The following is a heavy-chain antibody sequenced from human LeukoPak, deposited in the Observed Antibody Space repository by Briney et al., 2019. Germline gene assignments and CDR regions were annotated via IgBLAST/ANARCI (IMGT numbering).Heavy chain of an antibody. Sequence: GASVKVSCKASGYTFTSYDINWVRQATGQGLEWMGWMNPNSGNTGYAQKFQGRVTITWNTSISTAYMELSSLRSEDTAVYYCARGHIFGVGKSLYNWFDPWGQGTLVTVSS. CDR2: MNPNSGNT. V-gene: IGHV1-8*03. J-gene: IGHJ5*02. D-gene: IGHD3-3*01. CDR3: ARGHIFGVGKSLYNWFDP. CDR1: GYTFTSYD.